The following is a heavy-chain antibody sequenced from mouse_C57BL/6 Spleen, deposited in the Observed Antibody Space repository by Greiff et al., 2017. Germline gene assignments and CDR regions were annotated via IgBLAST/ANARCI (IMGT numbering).Heavy chain of an antibody. Sequence: EVQGVESGGGLVKPGGSLKLSCAASGFTFSSYTMSWVRQTPEKRLEWVATISGGGGNTYYPDSVKGRFTISRDNAKNTLYLQMSSLRSEDTALYYCARKPYYGSSNWYFDVWGTGTTVTVSA. CDR2: ISGGGGNT. CDR1: GFTFSSYT. J-gene: IGHJ1*03. CDR3: ARKPYYGSSNWYFDV. V-gene: IGHV5-9*01. D-gene: IGHD1-1*01.